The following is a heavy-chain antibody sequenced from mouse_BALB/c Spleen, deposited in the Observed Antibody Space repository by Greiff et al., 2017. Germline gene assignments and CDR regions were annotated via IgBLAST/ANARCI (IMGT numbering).Heavy chain of an antibody. J-gene: IGHJ4*01. CDR2: IRNKANGYTT. D-gene: IGHD2-4*01. CDR3: ARVSTMITTRYAMDY. Sequence: EVKLVESGGGLVQPGGSLRLSCATSGFTFTDYYMSWVRQPPGKALEWLGFIRNKANGYTTEYSASVKGRFTISRDNSQSILYLQMNTLRAEDSATYYCARVSTMITTRYAMDYWGQGTSVTVSS. V-gene: IGHV7-3*02. CDR1: GFTFTDYY.